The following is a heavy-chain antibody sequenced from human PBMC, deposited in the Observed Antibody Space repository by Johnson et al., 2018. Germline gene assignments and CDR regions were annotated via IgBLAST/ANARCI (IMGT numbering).Heavy chain of an antibody. V-gene: IGHV1-69*01. Sequence: VQLVESGAEVKKPGSSVKVSCKASGGTFSSYAISWVRQAPGQGLEWMGGIIPIFGTANYAQKFQGRVTITADESTSTAYMELSSLRSEDTAVYYCARVLPTVTTAPYYYGMDVWGQGTTVTVSS. CDR2: IIPIFGTA. J-gene: IGHJ6*02. CDR1: GGTFSSYA. D-gene: IGHD4-11*01. CDR3: ARVLPTVTTAPYYYGMDV.